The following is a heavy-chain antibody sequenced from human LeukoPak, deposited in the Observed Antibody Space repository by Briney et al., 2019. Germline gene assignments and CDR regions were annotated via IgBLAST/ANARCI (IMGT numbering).Heavy chain of an antibody. CDR2: IYHSGST. D-gene: IGHD2-2*01. J-gene: IGHJ5*02. CDR1: GGSISSGGYS. V-gene: IGHV4-30-2*01. Sequence: SQTLSLTCAVSGGSISSGGYSWSWIRQPPGKGLEWIGYIYHSGSTYYNPSLKSRVTISVDRSKNQFSLKLSSVTAADTAVYYCAREASVPPFDPWGQGTLVTVSS. CDR3: AREASVPPFDP.